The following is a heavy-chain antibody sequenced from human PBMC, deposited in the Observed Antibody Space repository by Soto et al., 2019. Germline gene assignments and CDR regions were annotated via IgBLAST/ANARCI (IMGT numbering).Heavy chain of an antibody. Sequence: EVQLLESGGGLVQPGGSLRLSCEGSGFTFISYAMNWVRQAPGKGLEWVSAVSGGGETTFYADSVKGRFTISRDNSKNTVTLQINSLGVDDTAVYYCARNVARSTSLPIYWYVALVGRCTLVTVSS. V-gene: IGHV3-23*01. CDR2: VSGGGETT. D-gene: IGHD2-2*01. CDR1: GFTFISYA. CDR3: ARNVARSTSLPIYWYVAL. J-gene: IGHJ2*01.